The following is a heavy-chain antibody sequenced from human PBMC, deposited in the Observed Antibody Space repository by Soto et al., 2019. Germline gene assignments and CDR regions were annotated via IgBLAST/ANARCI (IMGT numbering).Heavy chain of an antibody. CDR3: ARAINADYSFDY. J-gene: IGHJ4*02. V-gene: IGHV3-30*04. D-gene: IGHD4-17*01. Sequence: QAQLVNSGGGVVQPGRSLRLSCEASGFTFSSYALHWVRQAPGKGLEWVAVISYDGSDKYYAASVKGRFSISRDNAKNTLYLQMNSLRPEDTAVYYCARAINADYSFDYWGQGTLVTVSS. CDR2: ISYDGSDK. CDR1: GFTFSSYA.